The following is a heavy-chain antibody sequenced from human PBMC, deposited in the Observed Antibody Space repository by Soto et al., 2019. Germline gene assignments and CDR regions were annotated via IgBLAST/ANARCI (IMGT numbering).Heavy chain of an antibody. CDR1: GGSFNRHT. CDR3: ARGWGYDSTDYYYAY. V-gene: IGHV1-69*01. J-gene: IGHJ4*02. CDR2: IIPIFGTA. Sequence: QVQLVQSGAEVRKPGSSVRVSCKASGGSFNRHTISWVRQAPGQGLEWMGGIIPIFGTANHAQKFQGRVTIIADESTSTVYMELSSLRSDDTDIYYCARGWGYDSTDYYYAYWCQGTLVIVSS. D-gene: IGHD3-22*01.